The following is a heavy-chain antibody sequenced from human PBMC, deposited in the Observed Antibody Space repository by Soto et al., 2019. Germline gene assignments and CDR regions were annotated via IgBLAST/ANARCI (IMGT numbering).Heavy chain of an antibody. J-gene: IGHJ6*02. CDR1: GDSVTSVSDY. CDR3: ARGVGFGYYYYHMDL. D-gene: IGHD3-10*01. Sequence: ETLSLTCTVSGDSVTSVSDYWSWIRQPPGKGLEWIGYIYYSGSADYNPSLGSRVTISIDTSKNQFSLKLTSVTAADTAVYYCARGVGFGYYYYHMDLWGQGTTVTV. V-gene: IGHV4-61*01. CDR2: IYYSGSA.